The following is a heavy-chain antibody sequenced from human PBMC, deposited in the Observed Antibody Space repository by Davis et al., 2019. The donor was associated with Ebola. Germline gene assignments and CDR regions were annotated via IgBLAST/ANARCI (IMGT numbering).Heavy chain of an antibody. D-gene: IGHD3-22*01. CDR1: GISISSYS. Sequence: PGGSLRFSCVASGISISSYSMNWVRQAPGRGLEWVSGISGGGHNTFYADSVKGRFTISRDNSKNTVYLQMNNLRADDTAIYYCVKGPKYDSSGYGSYYFYAMDVWGQGTTVTVSS. J-gene: IGHJ6*02. CDR3: VKGPKYDSSGYGSYYFYAMDV. CDR2: ISGGGHNT. V-gene: IGHV3-23*01.